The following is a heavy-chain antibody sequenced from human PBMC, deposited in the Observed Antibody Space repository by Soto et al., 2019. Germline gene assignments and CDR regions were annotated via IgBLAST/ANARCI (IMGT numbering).Heavy chain of an antibody. Sequence: GGSLRLSCAASGFTFSSYAMSWVRQAPGKGLEWVSAISGSGGSTYYADSVKGRFTISRDNSKNTLYLQMNSLRAEDTAVYYCAKDNRHQDIVVVVAAPFDYWGQGTLVTVSS. CDR1: GFTFSSYA. CDR3: AKDNRHQDIVVVVAAPFDY. V-gene: IGHV3-23*01. CDR2: ISGSGGST. J-gene: IGHJ4*02. D-gene: IGHD2-15*01.